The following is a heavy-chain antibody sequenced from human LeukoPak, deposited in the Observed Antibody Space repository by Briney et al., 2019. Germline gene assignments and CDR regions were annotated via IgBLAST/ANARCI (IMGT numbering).Heavy chain of an antibody. V-gene: IGHV1-18*01. CDR1: GYIFINYG. J-gene: IGHJ4*02. CDR2: ISPYNGNT. D-gene: IGHD3-3*01. Sequence: ASVKVSCKASGYIFINYGINWVRQAPGQGLEWMGWISPYNGNTNYAQKLQGRVTMTTDTSTSTAYMELRSLTSDDTAVYYCARSTIHETSHFDYWGQGTLVTVSS. CDR3: ARSTIHETSHFDY.